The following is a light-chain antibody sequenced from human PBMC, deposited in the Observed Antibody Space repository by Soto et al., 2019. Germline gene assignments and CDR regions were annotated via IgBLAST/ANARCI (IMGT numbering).Light chain of an antibody. V-gene: IGKV3-20*01. CDR2: GAS. Sequence: EIVLTQSPDTLSLSPGERATLSCRASQSVSSSYLAWYQQKHGQAPRLLIYGASSRATGIPDRFSGSGSGTDFTLTISRLEPEDFAVYYCQQYGRSPRTFGQGTKVEIK. CDR3: QQYGRSPRT. CDR1: QSVSSSY. J-gene: IGKJ1*01.